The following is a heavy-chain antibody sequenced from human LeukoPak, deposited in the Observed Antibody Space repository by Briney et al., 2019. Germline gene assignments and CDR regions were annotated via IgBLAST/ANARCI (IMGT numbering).Heavy chain of an antibody. D-gene: IGHD2-2*01. Sequence: PGGSLRLSCAASGFTFSDYYMSWIRQAPGKGLEWVSYISSGSGTIYYADSVKGRFTISRDNAKNSLYLQMNSLRAEDTAVYYCARDFTRVVPAAMAYWGQGTLVTVSS. J-gene: IGHJ4*02. CDR1: GFTFSDYY. V-gene: IGHV3-11*01. CDR3: ARDFTRVVPAAMAY. CDR2: ISSGSGTI.